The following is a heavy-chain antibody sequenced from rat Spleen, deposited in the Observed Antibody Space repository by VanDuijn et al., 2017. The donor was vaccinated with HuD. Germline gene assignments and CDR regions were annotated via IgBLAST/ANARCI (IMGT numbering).Heavy chain of an antibody. D-gene: IGHD1-4*01. J-gene: IGHJ1*01. CDR1: GFSLISNT. CDR2: IWGDGST. V-gene: IGHV2-1*01. Sequence: QVQLKESGPGLVQPSQTLSLTCTISGFSLISNTVHWVRQPPGKGLAWMGGIWGDGSTNYNSALKSRLSISWDTSKSQVFLKMNSLQPEDTGTYYCARLLPGLGAVGYFDFWGPGTMVTVSS. CDR3: ARLLPGLGAVGYFDF.